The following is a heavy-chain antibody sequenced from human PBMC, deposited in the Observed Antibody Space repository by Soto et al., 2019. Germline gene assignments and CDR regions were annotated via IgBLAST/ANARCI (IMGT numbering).Heavy chain of an antibody. V-gene: IGHV1-69*01. Sequence: QVQLVQSGAEVKKPGSSVKVSCKASGGTLSSYSISWVRQAPGQGLEWMGGIVHPSGTATYAQKFQGRVTITADASTSTAYMELTSLSSADTAVYYCAGDKYQLLYNWFDPGGQGTLVTVS. CDR2: IVHPSGTA. J-gene: IGHJ5*02. D-gene: IGHD2-2*01. CDR3: AGDKYQLLYNWFDP. CDR1: GGTLSSYS.